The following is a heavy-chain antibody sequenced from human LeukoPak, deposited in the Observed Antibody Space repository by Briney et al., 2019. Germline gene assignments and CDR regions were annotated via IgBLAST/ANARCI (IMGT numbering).Heavy chain of an antibody. CDR1: GFTFSNHG. J-gene: IGHJ6*04. Sequence: GGSLRLSCAASGFTFSNHGMNWVRQAPGKGLEWVSYISSSGSTIYYADSVKGRFTISRDNAENSLYLQMNSLRAEDTAVYYCAELGITMIGGVWGKGTTVTISS. D-gene: IGHD3-10*02. V-gene: IGHV3-48*04. CDR2: ISSSGSTI. CDR3: AELGITMIGGV.